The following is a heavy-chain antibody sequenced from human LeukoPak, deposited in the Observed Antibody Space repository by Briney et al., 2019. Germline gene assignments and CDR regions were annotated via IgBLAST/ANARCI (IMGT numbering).Heavy chain of an antibody. V-gene: IGHV3-23*01. Sequence: PGGSLRLSCAASGFTFSSYAMSWVPQAPGKGLEWVSHICCRGGSTYYADPVTGRFTISRHHSKNTLFMRMNTPRGEDTAVYYSAKGPPKLRNCSGGSCYSGDYWGQGTLVTVSS. D-gene: IGHD2-15*01. CDR1: GFTFSSYA. CDR2: ICCRGGST. CDR3: AKGPPKLRNCSGGSCYSGDY. J-gene: IGHJ4*02.